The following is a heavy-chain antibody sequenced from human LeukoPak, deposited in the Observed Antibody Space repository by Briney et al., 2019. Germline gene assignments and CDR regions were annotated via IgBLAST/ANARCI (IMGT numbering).Heavy chain of an antibody. Sequence: SDTLSLTCNVSGGYISNSYWSWLRQPPAKGLDWIGLIHDSESSIYNPSLKSRVSISLDTSKTRVSLWLSSVTAADTAVYYCARGDASGRPGIGFDFWGQGTLVTLSS. V-gene: IGHV4-59*07. CDR2: IHDSESS. D-gene: IGHD1-26*01. CDR1: GGYISNSY. J-gene: IGHJ4*02. CDR3: ARGDASGRPGIGFDF.